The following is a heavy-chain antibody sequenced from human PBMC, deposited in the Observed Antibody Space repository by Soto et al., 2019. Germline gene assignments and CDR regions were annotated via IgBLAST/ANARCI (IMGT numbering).Heavy chain of an antibody. D-gene: IGHD5-18*01. CDR2: IIPIFGTA. CDR3: AIGVPRGYSYGFNYYYSGMDV. CDR1: VWSFSVYA. J-gene: IGHJ6*02. Sequence: VKGSRKGFVWSFSVYAGSRLRLDPRPGLEWMGGIIPIFGTANYAQKFQGRVTITADESTSTAYMELSSLRSEDTAVYYCAIGVPRGYSYGFNYYYSGMDVWGQGTTVPVS. V-gene: IGHV1-69*01.